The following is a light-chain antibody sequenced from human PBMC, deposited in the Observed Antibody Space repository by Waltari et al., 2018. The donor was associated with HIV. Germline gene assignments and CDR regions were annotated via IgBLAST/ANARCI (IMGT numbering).Light chain of an antibody. Sequence: SVLTQPPSVSGAPGQWVTISCTGNNSNIGAGYDVHWYRQFPGSAPELVVYGDSIRPSGVPDRFPGSKSGVSASLDISGLQTEDEGDYYCQSYDNNLSGLWVFGGGTKLTVL. CDR2: GDS. CDR3: QSYDNNLSGLWV. V-gene: IGLV1-40*01. CDR1: NSNIGAGYD. J-gene: IGLJ3*02.